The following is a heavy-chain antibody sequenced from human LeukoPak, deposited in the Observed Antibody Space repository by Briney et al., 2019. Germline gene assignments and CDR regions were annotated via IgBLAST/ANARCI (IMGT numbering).Heavy chain of an antibody. J-gene: IGHJ6*02. Sequence: PGGSLRLSCAASGFTVSDSTMHWVRQASGKGLEWVGRIRSKGNSYATAYAASVKGRFTISRDDSKNTAYLQMNSLKIEDTAVYYCTRTGIGVAARPGYYYGMDVWGQGTTVTVSS. CDR2: IRSKGNSYAT. D-gene: IGHD6-6*01. CDR3: TRTGIGVAARPGYYYGMDV. CDR1: GFTVSDST. V-gene: IGHV3-73*01.